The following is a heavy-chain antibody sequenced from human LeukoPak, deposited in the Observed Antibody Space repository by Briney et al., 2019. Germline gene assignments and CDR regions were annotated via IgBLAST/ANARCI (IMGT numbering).Heavy chain of an antibody. CDR3: ARSSANYYDSSGYYYVPPYYFDY. V-gene: IGHV4-39*01. CDR1: GGSISSSSYY. J-gene: IGHJ4*02. D-gene: IGHD3-22*01. CDR2: IYYSGST. Sequence: SATLSLTCTVSGGSISSSSYYWGWIRQPPGKGLEWIGSIYYSGSTNYNPSLKSRVTISVDTSKNQFSLKLSSVTAADTAVYYCARSSANYYDSSGYYYVPPYYFDYWGQGTLVTVSS.